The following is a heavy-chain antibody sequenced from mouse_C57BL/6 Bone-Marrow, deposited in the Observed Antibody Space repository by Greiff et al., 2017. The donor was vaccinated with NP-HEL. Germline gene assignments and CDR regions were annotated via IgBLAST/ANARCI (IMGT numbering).Heavy chain of an antibody. Sequence: VQLQQSGPGLVAPSQSLSITCTVSGFSLTSYGVHWVRQPPGKGLEWLVVIWSDGSTTYNSALKSRLSISKDNSKSQVFLKMNSLQTDDTAMYYCARESYDYPYYYAMDYWGQGTSVTVSS. V-gene: IGHV2-6*03. D-gene: IGHD2-4*01. CDR1: GFSLTSYG. CDR3: ARESYDYPYYYAMDY. J-gene: IGHJ4*01. CDR2: IWSDGST.